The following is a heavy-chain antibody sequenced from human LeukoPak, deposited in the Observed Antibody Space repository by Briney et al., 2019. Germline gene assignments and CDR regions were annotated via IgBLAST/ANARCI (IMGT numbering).Heavy chain of an antibody. CDR3: ARHDYGDPTELDY. D-gene: IGHD4-17*01. V-gene: IGHV4-30-2*01. CDR2: IYHSGST. J-gene: IGHJ4*02. Sequence: SETLSLTCAVSGGSISSGGYSQSWIRQPPGKGLEWIGYIYHSGSTYYNPSLKSRVTISVDRSKNQFSLKLSSVTAADTAVYYCARHDYGDPTELDYWGQGTLVTVSS. CDR1: GGSISSGGYS.